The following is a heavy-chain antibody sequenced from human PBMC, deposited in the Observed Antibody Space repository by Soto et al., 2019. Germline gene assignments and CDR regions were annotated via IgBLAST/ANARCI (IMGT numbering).Heavy chain of an antibody. D-gene: IGHD3-3*01. J-gene: IGHJ6*02. V-gene: IGHV3-48*03. CDR3: ARDRSLIFAVPPYGMDV. Sequence: GGSLRLSCVVSGFTFSSHEMNWVRQAPGKGPEWVAKISESGGSTSYADSVKGRFTISRDNARDSLYLHMDNLRAEDTAVYYCARDRSLIFAVPPYGMDVWGQGTTVTVS. CDR2: ISESGGST. CDR1: GFTFSSHE.